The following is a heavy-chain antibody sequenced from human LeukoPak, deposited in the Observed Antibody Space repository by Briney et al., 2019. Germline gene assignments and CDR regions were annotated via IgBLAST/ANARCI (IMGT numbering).Heavy chain of an antibody. J-gene: IGHJ4*02. Sequence: SETLSLTCTVSGGSISSYYWSWIRQPPGKGLEWIGYIYYSGSTNYNPSLKSRVTISVDTSKNQFSLKLSSVTAADTAVYYCARGPGGYSYGYYFAYWGQGTLVTVSS. CDR3: ARGPGGYSYGYYFAY. V-gene: IGHV4-59*01. CDR1: GGSISSYY. D-gene: IGHD5-18*01. CDR2: IYYSGST.